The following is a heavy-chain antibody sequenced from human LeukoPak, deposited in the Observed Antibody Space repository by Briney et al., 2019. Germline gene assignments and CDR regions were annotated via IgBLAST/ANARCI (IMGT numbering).Heavy chain of an antibody. CDR1: GFPFSIYG. V-gene: IGHV3-21*01. J-gene: IGHJ4*02. CDR3: ARDFRWRCADDYGDPRRCYYFDY. CDR2: ISSSSSYI. Sequence: GGSLRLSCAGSGFPFSIYGMNWVRRAPGKGLEWVSFISSSSSYIYYADSVKGRFTISRDNAKNSLYLQMNSLRAEDTAVYYCARDFRWRCADDYGDPRRCYYFDYWGQGTLVTVSS. D-gene: IGHD4-17*01.